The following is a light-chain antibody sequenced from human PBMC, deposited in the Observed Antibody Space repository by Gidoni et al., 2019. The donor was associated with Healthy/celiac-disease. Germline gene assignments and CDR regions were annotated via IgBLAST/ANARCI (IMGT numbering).Light chain of an antibody. CDR1: QSISSW. Sequence: LQMTQSPSTLSASVGDRVTITCRASQSISSWLAWYQQKPGKAPKLLIYKASSLESGVPSRFSGSGSGTEFTLTISSLQPDDFATYYCQQYNSYLWTFGKGTKVEIK. CDR3: QQYNSYLWT. V-gene: IGKV1-5*03. CDR2: KAS. J-gene: IGKJ1*01.